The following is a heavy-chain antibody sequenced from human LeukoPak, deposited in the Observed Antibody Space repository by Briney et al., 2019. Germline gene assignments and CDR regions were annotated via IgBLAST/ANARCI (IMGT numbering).Heavy chain of an antibody. CDR1: GLTFSSYS. Sequence: GGSLRLSCAASGLTFSSYSMNWVRQAPGKGLEWVSSISSSSSYIYYADSVKGRFTISRDNAKNSLYLQMNSLRAEDTAVYYCAREFRNYDILTGLDYWGQGTLVTVSS. D-gene: IGHD3-9*01. V-gene: IGHV3-21*01. CDR2: ISSSSSYI. CDR3: AREFRNYDILTGLDY. J-gene: IGHJ4*02.